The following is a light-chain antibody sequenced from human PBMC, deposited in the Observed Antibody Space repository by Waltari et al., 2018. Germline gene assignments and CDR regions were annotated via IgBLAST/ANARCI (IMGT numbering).Light chain of an antibody. CDR1: SSDVGGYNY. J-gene: IGLJ3*02. CDR3: SSYTSSSTWV. Sequence: QSALTQPASVSGSPGQSITISCTGTSSDVGGYNYVSWYQQHPGKAPKLMIYDVSNWPSGVSNRFSGSQSGNTASLTISGLQAEDEADYYCSSYTSSSTWVFGGGTKLTVL. V-gene: IGLV2-14*01. CDR2: DVS.